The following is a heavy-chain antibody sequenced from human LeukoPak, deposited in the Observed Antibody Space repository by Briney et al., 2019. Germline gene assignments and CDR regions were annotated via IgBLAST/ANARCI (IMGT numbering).Heavy chain of an antibody. D-gene: IGHD5-18*01. CDR1: VYTFTSYD. CDR3: ARWTVWIQLWLRRGSGAFDI. Sequence: ASVKVSCKASVYTFTSYDINWVRQATGQGLEWMGWMNPNSGNTGYAQKFQGRVTMTRSTSISTAYMELSSLRSEDTAVYYCARWTVWIQLWLRRGSGAFDIWGQGTMVTVSS. V-gene: IGHV1-8*01. CDR2: MNPNSGNT. J-gene: IGHJ3*02.